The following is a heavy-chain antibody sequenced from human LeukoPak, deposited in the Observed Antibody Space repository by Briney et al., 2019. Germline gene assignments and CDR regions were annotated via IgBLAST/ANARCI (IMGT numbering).Heavy chain of an antibody. CDR2: ISDSGGTT. D-gene: IGHD5-12*01. V-gene: IGHV3-23*01. J-gene: IGHJ4*02. Sequence: PGGSLRLSCAASGFTFNNYAMSWVRHTPGEGLEWVAAISDSGGTTYYADSVKGRFTISRDNAKNSLYLQMNSLRDEDTAVYYCARAMRSGYDYWGQGTLATVSS. CDR3: ARAMRSGYDY. CDR1: GFTFNNYA.